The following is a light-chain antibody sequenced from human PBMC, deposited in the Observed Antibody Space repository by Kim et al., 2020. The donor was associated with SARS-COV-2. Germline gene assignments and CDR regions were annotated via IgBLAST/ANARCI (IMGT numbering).Light chain of an antibody. Sequence: ENVLTQSPGTLSLSPGERATLSCRASQSVSSSYLAWYQQKPGQAPRLLIYGASSRATGIPDRFSGSGSGTDFTLTISRLEPEDFAVYYCQQFGSPPLTFGGGTKVDIK. CDR2: GAS. V-gene: IGKV3-20*01. CDR1: QSVSSSY. J-gene: IGKJ4*01. CDR3: QQFGSPPLT.